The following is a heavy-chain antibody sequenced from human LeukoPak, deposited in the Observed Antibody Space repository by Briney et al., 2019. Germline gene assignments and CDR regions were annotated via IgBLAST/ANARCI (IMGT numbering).Heavy chain of an antibody. CDR2: ISAYDGDT. Sequence: ASVKVSCKTSGYIFSGHGFTWVRQAPGQGLEWMGWISAYDGDTKYAQKFQGRVTMTTDTSTNTVYMELRSLRSDDTAVYYCARVGEWHLLLYYDYWGKGTLVTVSS. D-gene: IGHD3-16*01. J-gene: IGHJ4*02. CDR1: GYIFSGHG. V-gene: IGHV1-18*01. CDR3: ARVGEWHLLLYYDY.